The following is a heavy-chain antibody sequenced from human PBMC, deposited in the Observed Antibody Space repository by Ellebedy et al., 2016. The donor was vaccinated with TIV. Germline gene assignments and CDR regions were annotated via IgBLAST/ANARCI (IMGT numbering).Heavy chain of an antibody. Sequence: GESLKISCKGSGYSFTSYWIGWVRQMPGKGLEWMGIIYPGDSDTRYSPSFQGQVTISADKSISTAYLQWSSLKASDTAMYYCARLPRPYSSGWYCDYWGQGTLVTVSS. D-gene: IGHD6-19*01. V-gene: IGHV5-51*01. CDR3: ARLPRPYSSGWYCDY. J-gene: IGHJ4*02. CDR2: IYPGDSDT. CDR1: GYSFTSYW.